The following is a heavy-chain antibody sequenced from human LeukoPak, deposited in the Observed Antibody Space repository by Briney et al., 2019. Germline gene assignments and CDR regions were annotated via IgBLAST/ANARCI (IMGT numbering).Heavy chain of an antibody. Sequence: SETLSLTCTVSGGSIRSYYWSWIRQPPGKGLEWIGYIDYSGSTNYNPSLKSRVTISVDTSKNQFSLKLSSVTAADTAVYYCARAPNYGGKPFDYWGQGTLVTVSS. V-gene: IGHV4-59*08. CDR1: GGSIRSYY. CDR2: IDYSGST. D-gene: IGHD4-23*01. J-gene: IGHJ4*02. CDR3: ARAPNYGGKPFDY.